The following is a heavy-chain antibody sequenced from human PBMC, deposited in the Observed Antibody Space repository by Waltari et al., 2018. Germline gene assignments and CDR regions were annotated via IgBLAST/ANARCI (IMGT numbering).Heavy chain of an antibody. CDR1: GGSFSGYY. CDR3: ARHPRYCSGGSCYSLDY. V-gene: IGHV4-34*01. Sequence: QVQLQQWGAGLLKPSETLSLTCAVYGGSFSGYYWSWIRQPPGKGLEWIGEINHSGSTNYNPSLKSRVTISVDTSKNQFSLKLSSVTAADTAVYYCARHPRYCSGGSCYSLDYWGQGTLVTVSS. J-gene: IGHJ4*02. D-gene: IGHD2-15*01. CDR2: INHSGST.